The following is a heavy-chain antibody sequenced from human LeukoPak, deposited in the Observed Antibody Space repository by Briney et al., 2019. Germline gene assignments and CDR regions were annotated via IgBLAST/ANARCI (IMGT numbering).Heavy chain of an antibody. CDR2: INPNSGGT. CDR3: ARASWDCSSTSCPVPFDP. J-gene: IGHJ5*02. D-gene: IGHD2-2*01. V-gene: IGHV1-2*02. CDR1: GYTFTGYY. Sequence: ASVKVSCKASGYTFTGYYMHWVRQAPGQGLEWMGWINPNSGGTNYAQKFQGRVTMTRDTSISTAYMELSRLRSDDTAVYYCARASWDCSSTSCPVPFDPWGQGTLVTVSS.